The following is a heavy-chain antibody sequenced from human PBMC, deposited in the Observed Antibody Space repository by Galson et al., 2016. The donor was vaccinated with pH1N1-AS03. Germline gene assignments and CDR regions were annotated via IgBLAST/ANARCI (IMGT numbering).Heavy chain of an antibody. J-gene: IGHJ4*02. CDR3: ARLARGIYYGMRGYLRGHFDS. Sequence: QSGAEVKKPGESLKIACKASDYIFTNYWIGWVRRVPGKGLEWMGVIYPGDSDTTYSPSFQGQVTISADKSIRTAYLQWSSLKASDTAIYYCARLARGIYYGMRGYLRGHFDSWGQGTLVTVSS. V-gene: IGHV5-51*03. D-gene: IGHD3-10*01. CDR2: IYPGDSDT. CDR1: DYIFTNYW.